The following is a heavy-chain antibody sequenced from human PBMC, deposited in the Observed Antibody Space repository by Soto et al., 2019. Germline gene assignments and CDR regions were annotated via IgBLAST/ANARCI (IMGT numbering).Heavy chain of an antibody. CDR3: AKVTKRAAAGRYEYYKYGMDV. J-gene: IGHJ6*02. CDR1: GFAFSTYA. CDR2: ISGSGGSS. V-gene: IGHV3-23*01. Sequence: EVQLLEPGGALEHPGGSLRLSCAASGFAFSTYAMTWVRQAPGKGLEWVSVISGSGGSSYYAASVKGRFTISRDNSKNTLYLQMNGLRAEDTALYYCAKVTKRAAAGRYEYYKYGMDVWGQGTTVTVSS. D-gene: IGHD6-13*01.